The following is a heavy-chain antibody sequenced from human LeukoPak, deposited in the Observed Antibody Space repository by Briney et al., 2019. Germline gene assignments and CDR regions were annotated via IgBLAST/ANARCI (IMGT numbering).Heavy chain of an antibody. CDR3: ARVGPMVRGVAFDY. CDR2: IIPIFGTA. CDR1: GGTFSSYA. V-gene: IGHV1-69*05. D-gene: IGHD3-10*01. Sequence: GASVKVSCKASGGTFSSYAISWVRQAPGQGLEWMGGIIPIFGTANYAQKFQGRVTITTDESTSTAYMELSSLRSEDTAVYYCARVGPMVRGVAFDYWGQGTLVTVSS. J-gene: IGHJ4*02.